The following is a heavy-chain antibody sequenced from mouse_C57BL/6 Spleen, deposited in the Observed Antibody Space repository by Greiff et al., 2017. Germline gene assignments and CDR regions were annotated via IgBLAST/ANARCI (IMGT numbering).Heavy chain of an antibody. V-gene: IGHV2-2*01. CDR3: DRMALYSLYAMDY. D-gene: IGHD1-3*01. CDR1: GFSLTSYG. Sequence: QVQLKQSGPGLVQPSQSLSITCTVSGFSLTSYGVHWVRQSPGKGLEWLGVIWSGGSTDYNAAFISRLSISKDNSKSQVFFNLNSLQADDTAIYYSDRMALYSLYAMDYWGQGTSGTVSS. CDR2: IWSGGST. J-gene: IGHJ4*01.